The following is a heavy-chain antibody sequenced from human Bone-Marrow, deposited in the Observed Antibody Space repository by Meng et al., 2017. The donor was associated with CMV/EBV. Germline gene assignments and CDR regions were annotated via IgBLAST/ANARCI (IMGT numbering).Heavy chain of an antibody. CDR1: GYTFTSYG. CDR3: ARDKVPGIAAAGPQGGSYYYGMDV. Sequence: DSVKVSCKASGYTFTSYGISWVRQAPGQGLEWMGWISAYNGNTNYAQKLQGRVTMTTDTSTSTAYMELRSLRSDDTAVYYCARDKVPGIAAAGPQGGSYYYGMDVWGQGTTVTVSS. J-gene: IGHJ6*02. CDR2: ISAYNGNT. V-gene: IGHV1-18*01. D-gene: IGHD6-13*01.